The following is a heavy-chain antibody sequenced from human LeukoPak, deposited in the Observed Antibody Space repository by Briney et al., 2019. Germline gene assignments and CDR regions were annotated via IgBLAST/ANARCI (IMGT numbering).Heavy chain of an antibody. CDR1: GGSISSYY. CDR2: IYYGGST. V-gene: IGHV4-59*08. D-gene: IGHD6-19*01. J-gene: IGHJ5*02. Sequence: SETLSLTCTVSGGSISSYYWSWIRQPPGKGLEWIGYIYYGGSTNYNPSLKSRVTISVDTSKNQFSLKLSSVTAADTAVYYCARLTTGYSSGWYSGWFDPWGQGTLVTVSS. CDR3: ARLTTGYSSGWYSGWFDP.